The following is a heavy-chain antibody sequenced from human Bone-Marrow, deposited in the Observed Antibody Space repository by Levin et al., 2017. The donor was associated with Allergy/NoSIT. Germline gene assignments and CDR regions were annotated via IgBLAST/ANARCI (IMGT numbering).Heavy chain of an antibody. CDR3: ARGGYFYGRTELKYFQN. D-gene: IGHD5-18*01. Sequence: GESLKISCAVSGFPFSSYTVSWVRQAPGKGLEWLASSGSAIFYADSVKGRFTISRDNAQKSLFLQMTSLRAEDTAVYYCARGGYFYGRTELKYFQNWGQGTLVTVSS. CDR2: SGSAI. J-gene: IGHJ1*01. V-gene: IGHV3-48*01. CDR1: GFPFSSYT.